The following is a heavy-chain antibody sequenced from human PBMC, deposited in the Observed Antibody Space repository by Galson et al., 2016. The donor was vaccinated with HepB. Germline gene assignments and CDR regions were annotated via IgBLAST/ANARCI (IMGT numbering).Heavy chain of an antibody. V-gene: IGHV5-51*01. Sequence: QSGAEVTKPGDTLKISCEGSGYRFNSYWIAWVRQMPGKGLEWMGMIYPGGDSQNKYSPSFQGQVTISGDTSVSTVYLQWGSLKASDSAIYYCARQTRDIGGFNYGSATFLFDFWGQGTLVTVSS. CDR3: ARQTRDIGGFNYGSATFLFDF. J-gene: IGHJ4*02. CDR2: IYPGGDSQN. CDR1: GYRFNSYW. D-gene: IGHD3-10*01.